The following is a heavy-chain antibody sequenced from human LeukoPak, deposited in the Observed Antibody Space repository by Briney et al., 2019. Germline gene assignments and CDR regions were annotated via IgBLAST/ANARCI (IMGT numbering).Heavy chain of an antibody. D-gene: IGHD2-15*01. CDR2: IYYTGST. V-gene: IGHV4-59*02. Sequence: SETLSLTCTVSGGSVSNHYWTWIRQPPGKGLEWIAYIYYTGSTKYSPSLKSRVTISIDTSKNQFSLKVNSVTAADTAVYYCARTGYCTGGSCYGGYFDPWGQGTLVSVSS. J-gene: IGHJ5*02. CDR3: ARTGYCTGGSCYGGYFDP. CDR1: GGSVSNHY.